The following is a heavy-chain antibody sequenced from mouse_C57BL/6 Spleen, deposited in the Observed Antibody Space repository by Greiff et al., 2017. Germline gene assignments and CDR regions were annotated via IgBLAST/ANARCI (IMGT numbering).Heavy chain of an antibody. CDR2: INPSTGGT. CDR1: GYSFTGYY. V-gene: IGHV1-42*01. D-gene: IGHD1-1*01. Sequence: EVQLQESGPELVKPGASVKISCKASGYSFTGYYMNWVKQSPEKSLEWIGEINPSTGGTTYNQKFKAKATLTVDKSSSTAYMQLKSLTSEDSAVYYCARGDYGSSSFAYWGQGTLVTVSA. CDR3: ARGDYGSSSFAY. J-gene: IGHJ3*01.